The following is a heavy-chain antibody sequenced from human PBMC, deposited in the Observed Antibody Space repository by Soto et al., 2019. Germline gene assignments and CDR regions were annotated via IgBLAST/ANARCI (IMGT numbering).Heavy chain of an antibody. CDR1: GGSIINHY. CDR3: ARDKEDYGDYEGYYYYGMDV. D-gene: IGHD4-17*01. V-gene: IGHV4-59*11. CDR2: IYYTGST. J-gene: IGHJ6*02. Sequence: PSETLSHTCTVSGGSIINHYWSWIRQPPEKGLEWIGYIYYTGSTNYNPSLKSRVTISVDKSKNQFSLKLSSVTAADTAVYYCARDKEDYGDYEGYYYYGMDVWGQGTTVTVSS.